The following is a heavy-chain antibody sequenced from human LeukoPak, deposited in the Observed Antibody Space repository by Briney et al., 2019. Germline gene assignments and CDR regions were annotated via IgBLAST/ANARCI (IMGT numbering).Heavy chain of an antibody. Sequence: SETLSLTCTVSGGSISSYYWSWIRQPPGKGLEWIGYIYYSGSTNYNPSLKSRVTISVVTSKNQFSLKLSSVTAADTAVYYCARAYVAAAGTTFDYWGQGTLVTVSS. D-gene: IGHD6-13*01. CDR3: ARAYVAAAGTTFDY. CDR2: IYYSGST. J-gene: IGHJ4*02. V-gene: IGHV4-59*01. CDR1: GGSISSYY.